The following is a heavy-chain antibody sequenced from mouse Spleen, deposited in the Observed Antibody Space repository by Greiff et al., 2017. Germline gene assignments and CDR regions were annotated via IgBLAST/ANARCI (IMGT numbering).Heavy chain of an antibody. J-gene: IGHJ1*01. CDR3: ARSDGSHWYFDV. CDR2: IFPGTGTT. V-gene: IGHV1S132*01. CDR1: GYTFTSYW. Sequence: VQLQQSGAELVKPGASVKLSCKTSGYTFTSYWIQWVKQRPGQGLGWIGEIFPGTGTTYYNEKFKGKATLTIDTSSSTAYMQLSSLTSEDSAVYFCARSDGSHWYFDVWGAGTTVTVSS. D-gene: IGHD2-3*01.